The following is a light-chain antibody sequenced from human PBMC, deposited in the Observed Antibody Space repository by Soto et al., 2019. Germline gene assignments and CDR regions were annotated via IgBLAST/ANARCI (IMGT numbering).Light chain of an antibody. Sequence: IVLTQSPGTLSLSPGERATLSCRASQSVSSSYLAWYQQKPGQAPRLLIYGASTRATGIPDRFSGSGSGTDFTLTISGLEPEDFALYYCQQYGVTPPNTFGGGTKVDIK. J-gene: IGKJ4*01. CDR3: QQYGVTPPNT. V-gene: IGKV3-20*01. CDR1: QSVSSSY. CDR2: GAS.